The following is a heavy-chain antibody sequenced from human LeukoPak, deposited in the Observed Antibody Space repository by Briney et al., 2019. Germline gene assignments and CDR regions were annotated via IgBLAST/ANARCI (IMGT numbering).Heavy chain of an antibody. CDR3: ASDRIVGVVIKYNWFDP. CDR2: ICAYNGNA. Sequence: GASVKVSCKASGYTLTSYGLSWVRPAPGQGLEWMGWICAYNGNANYAQKIQGRVTITTDTSTSTAYMDLRSQRSDDTPVYHCASDRIVGVVIKYNWFDPWGQGTLVTVSS. CDR1: GYTLTSYG. J-gene: IGHJ5*02. V-gene: IGHV1-18*01. D-gene: IGHD3-3*02.